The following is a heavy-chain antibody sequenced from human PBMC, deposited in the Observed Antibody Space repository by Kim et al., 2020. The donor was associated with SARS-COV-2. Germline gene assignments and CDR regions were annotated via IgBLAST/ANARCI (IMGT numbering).Heavy chain of an antibody. CDR1: GGSISSYY. J-gene: IGHJ6*02. Sequence: SETLSLTCTVSGGSISSYYWSWIRQPPGKGLEWIGYIYYSGSTNYNPSLKSRVTISVDTSKNQFSLKLSSVTAADTAVYYCARDGRMGYYYGMDVGGQGT. CDR3: ARDGRMGYYYGMDV. D-gene: IGHD3-16*01. V-gene: IGHV4-59*13. CDR2: IYYSGST.